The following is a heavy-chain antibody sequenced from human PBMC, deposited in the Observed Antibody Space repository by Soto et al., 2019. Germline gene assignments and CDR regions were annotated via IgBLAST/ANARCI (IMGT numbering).Heavy chain of an antibody. Sequence: TLSLTCTVSGGSISSSSYYWGWIRQPPGKGLEWIGSIYYSGSTYYNPSLKSRVTISVDTSKNQLSLKLSSVTAADTAVYYCARHSWSGYGRATYYYYYMDVWGKGTTVTVSS. CDR2: IYYSGST. CDR1: GGSISSSSYY. V-gene: IGHV4-39*01. CDR3: ARHSWSGYGRATYYYYYMDV. J-gene: IGHJ6*03. D-gene: IGHD3-3*01.